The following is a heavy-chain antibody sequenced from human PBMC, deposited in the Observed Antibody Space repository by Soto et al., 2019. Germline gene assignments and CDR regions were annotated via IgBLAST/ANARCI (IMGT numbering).Heavy chain of an antibody. D-gene: IGHD1-26*01. Sequence: SETLSLTCTVSGGSISSSTYYWGWIRQPPGKGLEWIGSIYYSGAIYYNPSLKSRVAISVDTSKNQFSLKLTSVTAAGTAVYYCARGLSGDKVDYWGQGTLVTVSS. CDR1: GGSISSSTYY. V-gene: IGHV4-39*01. J-gene: IGHJ4*02. CDR3: ARGLSGDKVDY. CDR2: IYYSGAI.